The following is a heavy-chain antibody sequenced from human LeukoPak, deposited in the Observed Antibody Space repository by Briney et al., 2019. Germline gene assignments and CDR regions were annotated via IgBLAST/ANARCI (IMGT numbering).Heavy chain of an antibody. Sequence: GGSLRLSCAASGFTFSDYYMSWIRQAPGKGREGVSYISSSGSTIYYADSVKGRFTISRDNAKNSLYLQMNSLRAEDTAVYYCARVVSYYYYMDVWGKGTTVTVSS. CDR3: ARVVSYYYYMDV. CDR2: ISSSGSTI. J-gene: IGHJ6*03. CDR1: GFTFSDYY. V-gene: IGHV3-11*01.